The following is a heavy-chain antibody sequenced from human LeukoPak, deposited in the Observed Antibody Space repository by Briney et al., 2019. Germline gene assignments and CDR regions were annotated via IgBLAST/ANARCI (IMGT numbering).Heavy chain of an antibody. CDR3: AKDLGYCSGGSCYYQYYYYYGMDV. V-gene: IGHV3-30*18. CDR2: ISYDGSNK. J-gene: IGHJ6*04. CDR1: GFTFSSYG. D-gene: IGHD2-15*01. Sequence: GGSLRLSCAASGFTFSSYGMHWVRQAPGKGLEWVAVISYDGSNKYYADSVKGRFTISRDNSKNTLYLQKNSLRAEDTAVYYCAKDLGYCSGGSCYYQYYYYYGMDVWGKGTTVTVSS.